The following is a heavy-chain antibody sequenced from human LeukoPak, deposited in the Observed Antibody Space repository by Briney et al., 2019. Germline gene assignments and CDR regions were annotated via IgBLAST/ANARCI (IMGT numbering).Heavy chain of an antibody. CDR2: IYYSGST. CDR1: GGSISSSSYY. D-gene: IGHD3-9*01. V-gene: IGHV4-39*01. J-gene: IGHJ2*01. Sequence: PSETLSLTCTVSGGSISSSSYYWGWIRQPPGKGLEWIGSIYYSGSTYYNPSLKSRVTISVDTSKNQFSLKLSSVTAADTAVYYCARGPHYDILTGSPAPVCWYFDLWGRGTLVTVSS. CDR3: ARGPHYDILTGSPAPVCWYFDL.